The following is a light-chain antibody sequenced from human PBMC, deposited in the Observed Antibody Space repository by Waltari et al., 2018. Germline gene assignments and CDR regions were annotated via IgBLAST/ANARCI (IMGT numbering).Light chain of an antibody. CDR3: LCRDSNTDRLGV. CDR2: GKD. CDR1: SLRTYY. V-gene: IGLV3-19*01. Sequence: SSELTQDPPVSVALGQTVRITCQGESLRTYYASWYQQKPGQAPVLVFYGKDNRPSGISDRFSGSNSGNTASLTITGAQAEDEADYYCLCRDSNTDRLGVFGAGTKVTVL. J-gene: IGLJ1*01.